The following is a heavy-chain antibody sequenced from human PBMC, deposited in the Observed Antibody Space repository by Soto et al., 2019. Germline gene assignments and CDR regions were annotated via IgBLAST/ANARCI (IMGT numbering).Heavy chain of an antibody. Sequence: GGALRLSCAASGFTFSSYGMHWVRQAPGKGLEWVAVISYDGSNKYYADSVKGRFTISRDNSKNTLYLQMNSLRAEDTAVYYCAKDLVYSGYDQDGYWGQGTLVTVSS. D-gene: IGHD5-12*01. V-gene: IGHV3-30*18. CDR3: AKDLVYSGYDQDGY. J-gene: IGHJ4*02. CDR1: GFTFSSYG. CDR2: ISYDGSNK.